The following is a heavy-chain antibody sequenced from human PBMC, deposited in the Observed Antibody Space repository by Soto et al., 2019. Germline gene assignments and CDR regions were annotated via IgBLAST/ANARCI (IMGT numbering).Heavy chain of an antibody. D-gene: IGHD4-17*01. Sequence: SETLSLTCTVSGGSISSYYWSWIRQPPGKGLEWIGYIYYSGSTNYNPSLKSRVTISVDTSKNQFSLKLSSVNAADTAVYYCARMDYGEQADYWGQGTLVTVSS. CDR3: ARMDYGEQADY. CDR1: GGSISSYY. J-gene: IGHJ4*02. V-gene: IGHV4-59*01. CDR2: IYYSGST.